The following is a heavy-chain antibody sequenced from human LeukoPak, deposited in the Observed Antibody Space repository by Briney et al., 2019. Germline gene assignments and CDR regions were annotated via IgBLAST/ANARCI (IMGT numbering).Heavy chain of an antibody. Sequence: PSETLSLTCTVSGGSISSYYWSWIRQPPGKGLEWIGYIYYSGSTNYNPSLKSRVTISVDTSKNQFSLKLSSVTAADTAVYYCARQDSGYDFSHFDYWGQGTLVTVSS. V-gene: IGHV4-59*08. CDR2: IYYSGST. CDR1: GGSISSYY. CDR3: ARQDSGYDFSHFDY. J-gene: IGHJ4*02. D-gene: IGHD5-12*01.